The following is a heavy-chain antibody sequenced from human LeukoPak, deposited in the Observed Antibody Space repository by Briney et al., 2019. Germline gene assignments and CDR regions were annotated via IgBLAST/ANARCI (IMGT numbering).Heavy chain of an antibody. CDR3: ARDHIVVVTAIRYFDY. V-gene: IGHV3-21*01. Sequence: GGTLRLSCAASGFTFSSYSMNWVRQAPGKGLEWVSSISSSSSYIYYADSVKGRFTISRDNAKNSLYLHMNSLRAEDTAVYYCARDHIVVVTAIRYFDYWGQGTLVTVSS. J-gene: IGHJ4*02. CDR2: ISSSSSYI. D-gene: IGHD2-21*02. CDR1: GFTFSSYS.